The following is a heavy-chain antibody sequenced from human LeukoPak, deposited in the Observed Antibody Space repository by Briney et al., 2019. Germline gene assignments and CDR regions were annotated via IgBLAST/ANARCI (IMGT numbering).Heavy chain of an antibody. CDR1: GGSISSYY. Sequence: PSETLSLTCIVSGGSISSYYWNWIRQPPGKGLEWIGYVFDSGGTNYNPSLKSRVTISVDTSKKQFSLKLSSVTAADTAVYYCARGYSSSWNYFDYWGQGTLVTVSS. D-gene: IGHD6-13*01. V-gene: IGHV4-59*01. J-gene: IGHJ4*02. CDR3: ARGYSSSWNYFDY. CDR2: VFDSGGT.